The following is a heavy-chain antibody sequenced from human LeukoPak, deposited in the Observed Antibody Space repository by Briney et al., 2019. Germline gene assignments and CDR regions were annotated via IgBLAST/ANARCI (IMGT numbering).Heavy chain of an antibody. CDR2: IYYSGST. D-gene: IGHD5-18*01. CDR3: ARDRQLWFFDY. V-gene: IGHV4-59*01. Sequence: PSETLSLTCTVSGGSISSYYWSWIRQPPGKGLEWIGYIYYSGSTNYNPSLKSRVTISVDTSKNQFSLKLSSVTAADTAVYYCARDRQLWFFDYWGQGTLVTVSS. CDR1: GGSISSYY. J-gene: IGHJ4*02.